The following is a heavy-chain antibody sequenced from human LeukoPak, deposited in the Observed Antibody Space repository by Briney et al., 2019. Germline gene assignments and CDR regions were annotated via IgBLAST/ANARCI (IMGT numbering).Heavy chain of an antibody. J-gene: IGHJ4*02. Sequence: GGSLRLSCAASGFTFSSYSMNWVRQAPGKGLEWVSSISSSSGYIYYADSVKGRFTISRDNAKNSLYLQMNSLRAEDTAVYYCARRPIVGATDYRGQGTLVTVSS. V-gene: IGHV3-21*01. CDR2: ISSSSGYI. CDR1: GFTFSSYS. D-gene: IGHD1-26*01. CDR3: ARRPIVGATDY.